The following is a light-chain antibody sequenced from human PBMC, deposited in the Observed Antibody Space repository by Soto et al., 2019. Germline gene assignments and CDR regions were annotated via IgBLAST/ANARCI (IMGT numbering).Light chain of an antibody. CDR2: DVS. CDR1: SSDVGGYNY. J-gene: IGLJ1*01. V-gene: IGLV2-11*01. CDR3: CSYAGSYKGYV. Sequence: QSALTQPRSVSGSPGQSVTISCTGTSSDVGGYNYVSWYQQHPGKAPKLMIYDVSKRPSGVPDRFSGSKSGNTASLTISGLQAEVEADYYCCSYAGSYKGYVFGTGTKVTVL.